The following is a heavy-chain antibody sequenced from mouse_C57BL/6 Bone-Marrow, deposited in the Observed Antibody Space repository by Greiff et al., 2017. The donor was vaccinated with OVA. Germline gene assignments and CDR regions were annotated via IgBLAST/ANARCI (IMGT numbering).Heavy chain of an antibody. J-gene: IGHJ2*01. V-gene: IGHV5-6*02. Sequence: EVKLEESGGDLVKPGGSLKLSCAASGFTFSSYGMSWVRQTPDKRLEWGATISSGGSYTYYPDSVKGRFTISRDNAKNTLYLQISSLKSEDTAMYYCARSHYYGSSDYWGQGTTLTVSS. CDR2: ISSGGSYT. CDR1: GFTFSSYG. CDR3: ARSHYYGSSDY. D-gene: IGHD1-1*01.